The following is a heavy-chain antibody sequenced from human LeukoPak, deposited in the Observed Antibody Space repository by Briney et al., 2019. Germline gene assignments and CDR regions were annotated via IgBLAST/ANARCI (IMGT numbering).Heavy chain of an antibody. Sequence: PGGSLRLSCTASGFTFGDYAMSWVRQAPGKGLEWVANIKQDGSEKYYVDSVKGRFTISRDNAKNSLYLQMNSLRAEDTAVYYCARVRRLARLRCFDWPKGGFDPWGQGTLVTVSS. J-gene: IGHJ5*02. CDR2: IKQDGSEK. V-gene: IGHV3-7*01. D-gene: IGHD3-9*01. CDR3: ARVRRLARLRCFDWPKGGFDP. CDR1: GFTFGDYA.